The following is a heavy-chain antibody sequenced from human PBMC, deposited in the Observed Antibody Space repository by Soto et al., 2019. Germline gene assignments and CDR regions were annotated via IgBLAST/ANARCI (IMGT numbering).Heavy chain of an antibody. CDR2: ISSYNGNT. CDR1: GYTFTSYG. D-gene: IGHD6-19*01. Sequence: QVQLVQSGAEVKKPGASVKVSCKASGYTFTSYGISWVRQAPGQGLEWMGWISSYNGNTKYAQKLQGRVTMTTDTSTSTAYMELRSLRSEDTAVFYCASDLAVALIDYWGQGTLVTVSS. V-gene: IGHV1-18*01. CDR3: ASDLAVALIDY. J-gene: IGHJ4*02.